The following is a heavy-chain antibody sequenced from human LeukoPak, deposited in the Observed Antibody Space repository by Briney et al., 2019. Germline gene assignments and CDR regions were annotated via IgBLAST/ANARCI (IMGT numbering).Heavy chain of an antibody. Sequence: ASVKVSCKASGYTFTSYDINWVRQATGQGLEWMGWMNPNSGNTGYAQKFQGRVTMTRNTSISTAYMELSSLRAEDTAVYYCARESTGYSSGWYFRRLPQNWFDPWGQGTLVTVSS. J-gene: IGHJ5*02. CDR3: ARESTGYSSGWYFRRLPQNWFDP. D-gene: IGHD6-19*01. CDR2: MNPNSGNT. V-gene: IGHV1-8*01. CDR1: GYTFTSYD.